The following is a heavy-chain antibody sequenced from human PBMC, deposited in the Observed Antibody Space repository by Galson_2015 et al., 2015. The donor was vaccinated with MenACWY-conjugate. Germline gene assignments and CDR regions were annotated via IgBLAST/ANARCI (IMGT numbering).Heavy chain of an antibody. CDR1: GFIFSSYC. J-gene: IGHJ4*02. CDR3: ARSSVTFDSSGYYYVL. CDR2: ISSSSSYI. D-gene: IGHD3-22*01. V-gene: IGHV3-21*01. Sequence: SLRLSCAAFGFIFSSYCMNWVRQAPGKGLEWVSSISSSSSYIYYADSVKGRFTISRDNARNSLYLQMNSLRAEDTAVYYCARSSVTFDSSGYYYVLGGQGTQVTVSS.